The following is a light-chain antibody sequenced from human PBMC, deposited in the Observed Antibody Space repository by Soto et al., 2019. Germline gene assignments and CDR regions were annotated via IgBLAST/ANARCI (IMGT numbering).Light chain of an antibody. CDR2: LTS. V-gene: IGKV1-39*01. J-gene: IGKJ1*01. Sequence: DIQMTQSPSSLSASVGDRVTITCRASQSISTYLNWFQQKPGRAPKLLIYLTSTLQSGVPSRFSGSGSGTDFTLTISNLQPDDFATYYCQQSSTTPWTFGQGTKVDVK. CDR1: QSISTY. CDR3: QQSSTTPWT.